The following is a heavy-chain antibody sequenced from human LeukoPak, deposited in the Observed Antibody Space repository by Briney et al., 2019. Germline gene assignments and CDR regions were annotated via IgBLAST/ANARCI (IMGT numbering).Heavy chain of an antibody. D-gene: IGHD2-21*01. CDR2: ISTTGTTI. J-gene: IGHJ4*02. CDR1: GFTFSSYG. V-gene: IGHV3-48*02. CDR3: ARVWQDYSGVDY. Sequence: GSLRLSCAASGFTFSSYGMHWVRQAPGKGLEWISYISTTGTTIHYADSVKGRFAISRDNAKSSLYLQMNSLRDEDTAVYYCARVWQDYSGVDYWGQGTLVTVSS.